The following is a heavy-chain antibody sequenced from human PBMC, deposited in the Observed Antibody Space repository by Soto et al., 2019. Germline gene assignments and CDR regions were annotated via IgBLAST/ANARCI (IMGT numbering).Heavy chain of an antibody. V-gene: IGHV4-31*03. Sequence: SETLSLTCTVSGGSINSGGYYWSWIRQHPGKGLEWLGFIFYTGSSYSDPSLKSRLTMSVDTSKNRFSLRLRSVTAADTAVYYCAGIAVGHATPDYWGQGILVTVSS. J-gene: IGHJ4*02. D-gene: IGHD2-15*01. CDR1: GGSINSGGYY. CDR2: IFYTGSS. CDR3: AGIAVGHATPDY.